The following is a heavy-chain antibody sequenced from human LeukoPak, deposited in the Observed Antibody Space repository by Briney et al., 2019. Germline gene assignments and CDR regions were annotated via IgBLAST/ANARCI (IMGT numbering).Heavy chain of an antibody. Sequence: PSETLSLTCTVSGGSISSYYWSWIRQPPGKGLEWIGYIYYSGSTNYNPPLKSRVTISVDTSKNQFSLKLSSVTAADTAVYYCARDKPGYSYGSYAFDIWGQGTMVTVSS. CDR1: GGSISSYY. CDR3: ARDKPGYSYGSYAFDI. CDR2: IYYSGST. D-gene: IGHD5-18*01. J-gene: IGHJ3*02. V-gene: IGHV4-59*01.